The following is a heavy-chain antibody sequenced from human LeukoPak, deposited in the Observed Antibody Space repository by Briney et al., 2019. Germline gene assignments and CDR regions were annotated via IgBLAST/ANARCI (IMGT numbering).Heavy chain of an antibody. CDR3: ARDKYYDSSGYYNY. CDR1: GYTFTSYG. D-gene: IGHD3-22*01. J-gene: IGHJ4*02. CDR2: ISAYNGNT. Sequence: ASVKVSCKASGYTFTSYGISWVRQAPGQGLEWMGWISAYNGNTNYAQKLQGRVTMTTDTSTSTAYMELRSLRSGDTAVYYCARDKYYDSSGYYNYWGQGTLVTVSS. V-gene: IGHV1-18*01.